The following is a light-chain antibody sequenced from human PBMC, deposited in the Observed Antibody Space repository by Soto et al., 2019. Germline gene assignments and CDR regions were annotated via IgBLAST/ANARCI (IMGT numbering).Light chain of an antibody. V-gene: IGKV1-39*01. CDR2: AAS. Sequence: LKWPPYQSAPTVPVGIRVTHTRRASQSISSYLNWYQQKPGKAPKLLIYAASSLQSGVPSRFSGSGSGTDFTLTISSLQPEDFATYYCQQSYSTPITFGQGTRLEIK. CDR1: QSISSY. J-gene: IGKJ5*01. CDR3: QQSYSTPIT.